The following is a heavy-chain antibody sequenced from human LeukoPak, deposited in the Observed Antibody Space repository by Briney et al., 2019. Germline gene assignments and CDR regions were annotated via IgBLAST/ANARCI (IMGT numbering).Heavy chain of an antibody. V-gene: IGHV1-18*01. Sequence: ASVKVSCKTSGYTFSSFGITWVRQAPGQGLERMGWISAYNGNTNYVEKLRGRVTMTTDRSTATAYMELRSLTSDDTAMYYCARDPFYDTVGGSYRPLDYWGQGTPITVSS. J-gene: IGHJ4*02. CDR2: ISAYNGNT. D-gene: IGHD3-16*02. CDR3: ARDPFYDTVGGSYRPLDY. CDR1: GYTFSSFG.